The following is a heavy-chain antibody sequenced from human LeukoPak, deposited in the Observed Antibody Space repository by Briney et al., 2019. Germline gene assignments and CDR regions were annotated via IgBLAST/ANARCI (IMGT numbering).Heavy chain of an antibody. V-gene: IGHV3-21*01. CDR2: ITRVSTYI. D-gene: IGHD4-17*01. J-gene: IGHJ3*02. Sequence: GGSLRLSCAASGFTFSDFAMNWVRQAPGKGLEWASSITRVSTYIYYAESLEGRFTISRDNAKNLLYLQLSSLRGEDTGIYYCTRDRNDYGDPDGFDIWGHGTVVTVSS. CDR1: GFTFSDFA. CDR3: TRDRNDYGDPDGFDI.